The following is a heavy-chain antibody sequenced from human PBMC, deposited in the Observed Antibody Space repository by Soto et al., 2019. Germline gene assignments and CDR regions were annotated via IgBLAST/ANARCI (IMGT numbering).Heavy chain of an antibody. CDR2: IIPMFGTT. D-gene: IGHD2-2*01. Sequence: QVQLVQSGPEVKKPGSSVKVSCKTSADTFKKFAISWVRQAPGQGPEWMGGIIPMFGTTKYTQKFQGRVTFTADKSTGTAYMELTSLMSEDTATYFCARGVVPAAGAAPHYFHYGVDVWGQGTTVTVSS. CDR3: ARGVVPAAGAAPHYFHYGVDV. J-gene: IGHJ6*02. V-gene: IGHV1-69*06. CDR1: ADTFKKFA.